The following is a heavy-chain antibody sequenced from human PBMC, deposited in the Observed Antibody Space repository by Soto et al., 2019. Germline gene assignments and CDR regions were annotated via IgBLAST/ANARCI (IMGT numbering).Heavy chain of an antibody. CDR2: IYHSGST. D-gene: IGHD2-21*01. J-gene: IGHJ4*02. V-gene: IGHV4-30-2*01. CDR1: GGSISSGGYS. CDR3: ARGPPHSH. Sequence: QLQLQESGSGLVKPSQTLSLTCAVSGGSISSGGYSWSWIRQPPGKGLEWIGYIYHSGSTYYNPSLKSRVTISVDRSKNQFSLKVSSVTAAYTAVYYCARGPPHSHWGQGTLVTVSS.